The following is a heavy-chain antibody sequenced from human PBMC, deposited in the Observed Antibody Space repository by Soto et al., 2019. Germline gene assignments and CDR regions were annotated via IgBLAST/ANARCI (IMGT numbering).Heavy chain of an antibody. CDR1: GDSISTVDYF. J-gene: IGHJ5*01. Sequence: PLSLTCSVSGDSISTVDYFWAWIRQPPGQALEYIGYIYKSATTYYNPSFEGRVAISLDTSKSHFSLNVTSVTAADTAVYFCARGRYCLTGRCFPNWFDSWGQGTLVTVSS. D-gene: IGHD2-15*01. CDR3: ARGRYCLTGRCFPNWFDS. V-gene: IGHV4-30-4*01. CDR2: IYKSATT.